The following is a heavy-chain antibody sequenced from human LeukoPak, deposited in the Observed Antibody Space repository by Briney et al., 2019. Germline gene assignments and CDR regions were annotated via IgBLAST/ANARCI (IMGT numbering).Heavy chain of an antibody. CDR3: ARDLYYYDSSGYSRDLDY. D-gene: IGHD3-22*01. CDR2: ISAYNGNT. V-gene: IGHV1-18*01. J-gene: IGHJ4*02. CDR1: GYTFTSYG. Sequence: ASVKVSCKASGYTFTSYGISWVRQAPGQGLEWMGWISAYNGNTNYAQKPQGRVTMTTDTSTSTAYMELRSLRSDDTAVYYCARDLYYYDSSGYSRDLDYWGQGTLVTDSS.